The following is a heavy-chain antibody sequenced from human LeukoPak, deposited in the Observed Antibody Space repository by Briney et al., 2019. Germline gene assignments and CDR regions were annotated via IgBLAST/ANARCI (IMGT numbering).Heavy chain of an antibody. V-gene: IGHV1-2*02. CDR2: IDTNSGGT. CDR1: GYTFTAYY. CDR3: ASEAFCAGGSCYLHRVAS. D-gene: IGHD2-15*01. J-gene: IGHJ4*02. Sequence: ASVKVSCKASGYTFTAYYMHWVRQAPGQGLEWMGWIDTNSGGTNYAQKFQGRVTITRDTSISTAYMELSSLISDDTAVYYCASEAFCAGGSCYLHRVASWGPGTLVTVSS.